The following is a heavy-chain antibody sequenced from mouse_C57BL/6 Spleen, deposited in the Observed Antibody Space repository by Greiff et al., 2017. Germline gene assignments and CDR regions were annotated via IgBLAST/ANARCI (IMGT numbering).Heavy chain of an antibody. V-gene: IGHV3-6*01. CDR2: ISYDGSN. Sequence: EVQLQQSGPGLVKPSQSLSLTCSVTGYSITSGYYWNWIRQFPGNKLEWMGYISYDGSNNYNPSLKNRISITRDTSKNQFFLKLNSVTTEDTATYYCARFGYYDYFDYWGQGTTLTVSS. J-gene: IGHJ2*01. CDR1: GYSITSGYY. D-gene: IGHD2-3*01. CDR3: ARFGYYDYFDY.